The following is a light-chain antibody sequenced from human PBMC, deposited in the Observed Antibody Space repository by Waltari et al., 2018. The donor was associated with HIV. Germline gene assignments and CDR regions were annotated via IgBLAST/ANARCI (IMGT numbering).Light chain of an antibody. J-gene: IGKJ1*01. CDR2: AAS. CDR3: QQSYSSPGT. Sequence: DIQMTQSPSSLSASVGDRVTITCRASQSISNNLNWYQQKPGKAPNLLIYAASSLESGVPSRFSGSGSGTELTLTISSLQYEDFATYHCQQSYSSPGTFGQGTKVEI. CDR1: QSISNN. V-gene: IGKV1-39*01.